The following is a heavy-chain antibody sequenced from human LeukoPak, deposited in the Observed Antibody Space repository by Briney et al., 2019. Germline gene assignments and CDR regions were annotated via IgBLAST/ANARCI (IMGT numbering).Heavy chain of an antibody. CDR1: GYTFTSYG. J-gene: IGHJ4*02. D-gene: IGHD4-17*01. V-gene: IGHV1-18*01. Sequence: ASLKVSCKDSGYTFTSYGICWVCEAPGQGRGWRGWISAFNGNINYAQKLQGRVTMTTDTATSTAYMEMRSLRSDDTAVYYCARAGYSFHGDYLSNDYWGQGTLVTVSS. CDR2: ISAFNGNI. CDR3: ARAGYSFHGDYLSNDY.